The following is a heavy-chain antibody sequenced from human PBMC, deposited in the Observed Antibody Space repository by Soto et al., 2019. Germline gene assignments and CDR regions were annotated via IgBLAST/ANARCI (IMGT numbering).Heavy chain of an antibody. V-gene: IGHV4-59*13. D-gene: IGHD3-10*01. CDR1: GAPIRSYH. Sequence: KPSETLSLTCTISGAPIRSYHWNWIRQPPGKGLEWIGYIYHTAGINYNRSLQSRVSISVDPSKNHLFLKLTSVTAADTAVYYCAGSRSRGENFDYWGRGTLVTVSS. J-gene: IGHJ4*02. CDR2: IYHTAGI. CDR3: AGSRSRGENFDY.